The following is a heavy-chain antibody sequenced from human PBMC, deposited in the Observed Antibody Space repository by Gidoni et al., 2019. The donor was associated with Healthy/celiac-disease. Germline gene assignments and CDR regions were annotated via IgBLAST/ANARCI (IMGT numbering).Heavy chain of an antibody. D-gene: IGHD3-22*01. CDR2: ISGSGGST. J-gene: IGHJ4*02. Sequence: EVQLLESGGGLVHPGGSRRLSCPASGSTFTRCSMSWVRQAPGKGLEWVSAISGSGGSTYYADTVKGRFTNARDNYKNTLYLQMNSLRAEDTAVYYCAPLGGGYYDSSGYNRFDYWGRGTLVTVSS. V-gene: IGHV3-23*01. CDR1: GSTFTRCS. CDR3: APLGGGYYDSSGYNRFDY.